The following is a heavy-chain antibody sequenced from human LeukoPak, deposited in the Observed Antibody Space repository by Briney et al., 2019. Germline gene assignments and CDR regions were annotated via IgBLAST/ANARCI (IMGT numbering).Heavy chain of an antibody. J-gene: IGHJ4*02. Sequence: SETLSLTCTVSGGSISSSSYYWGWIRQPPGKGLEWIGSIYYSGSTYYNPSLKSRVTISVDTSKNQFSLKLSSVTAADTAVYYCARLGVVVAALLGVRGYLDYWGQGTLVTVSS. CDR1: GGSISSSSYY. CDR2: IYYSGST. V-gene: IGHV4-39*01. D-gene: IGHD2-15*01. CDR3: ARLGVVVAALLGVRGYLDY.